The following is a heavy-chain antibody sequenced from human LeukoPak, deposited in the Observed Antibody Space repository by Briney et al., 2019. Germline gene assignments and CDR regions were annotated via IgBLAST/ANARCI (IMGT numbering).Heavy chain of an antibody. CDR2: ISSSGSTI. CDR3: ARGSSYYDSSGYYSEDY. V-gene: IGHV3-48*03. D-gene: IGHD3-22*01. J-gene: IGHJ4*02. Sequence: PGGSLRLSCAASGFTFSSYEMNGVRQAPGKGLEWVSYISSSGSTIYYADSVKGRFTISRDNAKNSLYLQMNSLRAEDTAVYYCARGSSYYDSSGYYSEDYWGQGTLVTVSS. CDR1: GFTFSSYE.